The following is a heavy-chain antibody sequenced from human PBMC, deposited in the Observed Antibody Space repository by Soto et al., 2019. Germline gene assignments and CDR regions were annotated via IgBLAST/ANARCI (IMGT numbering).Heavy chain of an antibody. V-gene: IGHV3-23*01. Sequence: GALKIPCAPPGFNFCTYGMNRVRQAPGNGLEWVSAISGSGGSIHYADSVKGRFTISRDNSKNTLHLQMNSLRDEDTAVYHCVKGYWKGDVWGQGTTVTVSS. J-gene: IGHJ6*02. CDR3: VKGYWKGDV. CDR1: GFNFCTYG. CDR2: ISGSGGSI. D-gene: IGHD1-1*01.